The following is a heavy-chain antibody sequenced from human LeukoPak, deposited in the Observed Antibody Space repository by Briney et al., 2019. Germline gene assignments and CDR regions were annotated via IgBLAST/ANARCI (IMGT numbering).Heavy chain of an antibody. CDR1: GYTFTSYD. CDR2: MNPNSGNT. D-gene: IGHD6-13*01. CDR3: ARGGIAAAGTVWYFDL. Sequence: GASVKVSCKASGYTFTSYDINWVRQATGQGLGWMGWMNPNSGNTGYAQKFQGRVTITRNTSISTDYMELSSLRSEDTAVYYCARGGIAAAGTVWYFDLWGRGTLVTVSS. V-gene: IGHV1-8*03. J-gene: IGHJ2*01.